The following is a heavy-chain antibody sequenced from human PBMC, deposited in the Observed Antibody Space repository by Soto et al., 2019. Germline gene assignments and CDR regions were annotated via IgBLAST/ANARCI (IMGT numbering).Heavy chain of an antibody. CDR1: GGTFSSYA. CDR3: ARYRGYDILTGYYKGGNYFDY. J-gene: IGHJ4*02. Sequence: QVQLVQSGAEVKKPGSSVKVSCKASGGTFSSYAISWVRQAPGQGLEWMGGIIPIFGTANYAQKFQGRVTITADESTSTAYMELSSLRSEDTAVYYCARYRGYDILTGYYKGGNYFDYWGQGTLVTVSS. V-gene: IGHV1-69*01. CDR2: IIPIFGTA. D-gene: IGHD3-9*01.